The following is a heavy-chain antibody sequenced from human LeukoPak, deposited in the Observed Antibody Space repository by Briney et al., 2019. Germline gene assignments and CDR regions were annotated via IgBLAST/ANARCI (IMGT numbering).Heavy chain of an antibody. J-gene: IGHJ4*02. V-gene: IGHV3-23*01. Sequence: GGSLRLSCAVSGITLSNYGMGWVRQAPGKGLEWVAVISGSGGTTNYADSVKGRFTISRDNPKNTLYLQMNSLRAEDTAVYLCAKRGVVIRVILVGFHKEAYYFDSWGQGALVTVSS. CDR3: AKRGVVIRVILVGFHKEAYYFDS. D-gene: IGHD3-22*01. CDR2: ISGSGGTT. CDR1: GITLSNYG.